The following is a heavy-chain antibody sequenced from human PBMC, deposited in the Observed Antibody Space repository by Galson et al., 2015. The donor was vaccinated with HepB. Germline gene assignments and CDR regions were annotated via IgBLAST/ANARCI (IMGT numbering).Heavy chain of an antibody. D-gene: IGHD6-19*01. CDR1: GFTFSDAW. CDR3: TPDRPFRDSGWYFAW. Sequence: SLRLSCAASGFTFSDAWMSWVRQAPGKGLEWVGRIKSKEGGGTTEYAAPGIGRFTVSRDDSINTVYLQMNSLTIEDTAVYYCTPDRPFRDSGWYFAWWGQGTLVTVSS. V-gene: IGHV3-15*01. J-gene: IGHJ4*02. CDR2: IKSKEGGGTT.